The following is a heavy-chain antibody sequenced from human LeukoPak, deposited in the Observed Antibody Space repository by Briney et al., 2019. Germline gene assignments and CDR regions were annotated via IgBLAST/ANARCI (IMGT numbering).Heavy chain of an antibody. V-gene: IGHV4-59*01. D-gene: IGHD1-1*01. Sequence: SETLSLTCTVSGGSISSYYWSWIRQPPGKGLKWIGYIYYSGSTNYNPSLKSRVTISVDTSKNQFSLKLSSVTAADTAVYYWARVDGSQGPYYFDYWGQGTLVTVSS. CDR2: IYYSGST. CDR1: GGSISSYY. J-gene: IGHJ4*02. CDR3: ARVDGSQGPYYFDY.